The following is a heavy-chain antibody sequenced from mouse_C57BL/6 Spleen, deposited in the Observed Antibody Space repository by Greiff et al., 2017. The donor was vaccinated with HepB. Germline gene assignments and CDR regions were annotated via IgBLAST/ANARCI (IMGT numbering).Heavy chain of an antibody. D-gene: IGHD1-1*01. CDR1: GYTFTSYW. CDR2: IYPGNSDT. Sequence: VQLKQSGTVLARPGASVKMSCKTSGYTFTSYWMHWVKQRPGQGLEWIGAIYPGNSDTSYNQKFKGKAKLTAVTSASTAYMELSSLTNEDSAVYYCTRLNFPDFYYYFDYWGQGTTLTVAS. CDR3: TRLNFPDFYYYFDY. V-gene: IGHV1-5*01. J-gene: IGHJ2*01.